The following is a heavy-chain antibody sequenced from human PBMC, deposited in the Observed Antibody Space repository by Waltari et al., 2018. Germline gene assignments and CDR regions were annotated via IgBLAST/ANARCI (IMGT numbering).Heavy chain of an antibody. CDR1: GDSVSSYSAA. V-gene: IGHV6-1*01. Sequence: QVLLQQSGPGLVRPSQTLSLTCAISGDSVSSYSAAWNWVRQSPSEGLEWLGRTYFRSKWADDYAVSVRGRITINPDTSKNQFSLHLNSVTPEDTAVYYCARGVVANTYYFDYWGQGILVTVSS. D-gene: IGHD2-15*01. CDR3: ARGVVANTYYFDY. J-gene: IGHJ4*02. CDR2: TYFRSKWAD.